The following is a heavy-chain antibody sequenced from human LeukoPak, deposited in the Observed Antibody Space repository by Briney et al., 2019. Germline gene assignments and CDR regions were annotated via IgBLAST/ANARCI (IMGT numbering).Heavy chain of an antibody. CDR3: ARDDCSSTSCYLNWYFDL. J-gene: IGHJ2*01. CDR1: GGTFSSYA. CDR2: IIPIFGIA. Sequence: SVKVSCKASGGTFSSYAISWARQAPGQGLEWMGRIIPIFGIANYAQKFQGRVTITADKSTSTAYMELSSLRSEDTAVYYCARDDCSSTSCYLNWYFDLWGRGTLVTVSS. V-gene: IGHV1-69*04. D-gene: IGHD2-2*01.